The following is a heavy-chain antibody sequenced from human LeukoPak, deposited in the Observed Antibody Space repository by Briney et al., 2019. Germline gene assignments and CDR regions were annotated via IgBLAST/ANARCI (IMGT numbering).Heavy chain of an antibody. Sequence: PSETLSLTCTVSSCSISSYYWSWLRQPPGKGLEWIVYIYYSGSTNYNPSLKSRVTISVDTSKNQFSLKLSSVTAADTAVYYCARHGGYDLVLDYWGQGTLVTVSS. J-gene: IGHJ4*02. CDR1: SCSISSYY. CDR2: IYYSGST. D-gene: IGHD5-12*01. CDR3: ARHGGYDLVLDY. V-gene: IGHV4-59*08.